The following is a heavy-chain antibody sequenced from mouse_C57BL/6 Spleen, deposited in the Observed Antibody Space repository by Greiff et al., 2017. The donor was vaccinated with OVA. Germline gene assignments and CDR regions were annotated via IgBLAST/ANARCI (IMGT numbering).Heavy chain of an antibody. CDR3: ASYYYGSSWYFDV. CDR2: ISNGGGST. D-gene: IGHD1-1*01. J-gene: IGHJ1*03. V-gene: IGHV5-12*01. Sequence: EVMLVESGGGLVQPGGSLKLSCAASGFTFSDYYMYWVRQTPEKRLEWVAYISNGGGSTYYPDTVKGRFTISRDNAKNTLYLQMSRLKSEDTAMYYCASYYYGSSWYFDVWGTGTTVTVSS. CDR1: GFTFSDYY.